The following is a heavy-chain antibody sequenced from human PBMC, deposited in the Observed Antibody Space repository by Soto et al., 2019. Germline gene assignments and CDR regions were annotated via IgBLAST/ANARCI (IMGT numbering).Heavy chain of an antibody. CDR3: ERDSLPRCSSAGCYPYYYGMDV. CDR1: GFTFSSYA. D-gene: IGHD2-2*01. V-gene: IGHV3-23*01. CDR2: ISGSGGNT. J-gene: IGHJ6*02. Sequence: GGSLRLSCAASGFTFSSYAMSWVRQAPGKGLEWVSAISGSGGNTYYADFVKGRFTISRDNSKNTLYLQMNSLRAEDTAVYYSERDSLPRCSSAGCYPYYYGMDVWGQGTTVTVSS.